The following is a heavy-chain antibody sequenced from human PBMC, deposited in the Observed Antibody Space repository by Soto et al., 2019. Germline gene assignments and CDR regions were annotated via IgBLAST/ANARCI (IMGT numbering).Heavy chain of an antibody. Sequence: EVQLLESGGGLVQPGGSLRLSCAASGFTFSSYAMNWVRQAPGKGLEWVSVISGSGSSTYYADSVKGRFTISRDNSKNTLYLQMNSLRAEDTAVYYCASRSSGWSFDDWGQGTLVTVSS. CDR1: GFTFSSYA. CDR2: ISGSGSST. CDR3: ASRSSGWSFDD. J-gene: IGHJ4*02. V-gene: IGHV3-23*01. D-gene: IGHD6-19*01.